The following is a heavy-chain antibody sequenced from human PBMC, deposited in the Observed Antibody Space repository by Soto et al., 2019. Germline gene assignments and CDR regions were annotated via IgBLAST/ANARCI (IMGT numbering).Heavy chain of an antibody. Sequence: ASVKVSCKASGYTFTSYGISWVRQAPGQGLEWMGGIRAYFHNTKYAQKFQDRLTITADESTNTAYMELSGLRSEDTAVYYCARDKDRLQLGGNYYYILDVWGQGTTVTVSS. CDR3: ARDKDRLQLGGNYYYILDV. J-gene: IGHJ6*02. CDR1: GYTFTSYG. CDR2: IRAYFHNT. V-gene: IGHV1-18*01. D-gene: IGHD5-12*01.